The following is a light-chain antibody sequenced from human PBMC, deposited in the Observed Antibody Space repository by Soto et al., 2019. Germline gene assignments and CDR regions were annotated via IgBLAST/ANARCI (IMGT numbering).Light chain of an antibody. CDR2: GAS. Sequence: DIQMTQSPSSLSASVGDRVTITCRANQDISYYLAWYQQKQGKVPKLLIYGASTLQSGVPSRFSGSGSGTDFTLTISSLQPEDIATYYCQKDHSAPRTFGQGTKVEIK. CDR3: QKDHSAPRT. V-gene: IGKV1-27*01. J-gene: IGKJ1*01. CDR1: QDISYY.